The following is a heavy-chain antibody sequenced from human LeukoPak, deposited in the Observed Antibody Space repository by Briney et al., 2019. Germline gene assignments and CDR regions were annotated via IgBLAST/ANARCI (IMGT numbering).Heavy chain of an antibody. CDR2: ISSSSSTI. CDR3: ARALRYFDWLSTSPEYNWFDP. CDR1: GFTFRSYS. J-gene: IGHJ5*02. Sequence: GGSLRLSXAASGFTFRSYSMNWVRQAPGKGLEWVSYISSSSSTIYYADSVKGRFTISRDNAKNSLYLQMNSLRAEDTAVYYCARALRYFDWLSTSPEYNWFDPWGQGTLVTVSS. D-gene: IGHD3-9*01. V-gene: IGHV3-48*01.